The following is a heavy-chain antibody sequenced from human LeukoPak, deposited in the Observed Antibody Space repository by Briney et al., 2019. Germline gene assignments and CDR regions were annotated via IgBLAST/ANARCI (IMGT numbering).Heavy chain of an antibody. Sequence: GESLKISCKGSGYSFTSCWIGWVRQMPGKGLEWMGIIYPGDSDTRYSPSFQGQVTISADKSISTAYLQWSSLKASDTAMYYCARLTGSGRGYYGMDVWGKGTTVTVSS. CDR3: ARLTGSGRGYYGMDV. CDR1: GYSFTSCW. CDR2: IYPGDSDT. V-gene: IGHV5-51*01. D-gene: IGHD3-10*01. J-gene: IGHJ6*04.